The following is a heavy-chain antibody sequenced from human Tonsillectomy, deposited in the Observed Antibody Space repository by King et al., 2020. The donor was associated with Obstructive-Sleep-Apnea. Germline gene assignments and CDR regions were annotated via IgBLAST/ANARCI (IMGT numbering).Heavy chain of an antibody. CDR1: GFTFSSYI. J-gene: IGHJ3*02. CDR3: ARAFLSDAFNI. D-gene: IGHD2/OR15-2a*01. CDR2: ISSSRITV. V-gene: IGHV3-48*04. Sequence: VQLVESGGGLVQPGGCLRLSCAASGFTFSSYIMNWVRQAPGKGLEWVSYISSSRITVYYADSVKGRFTISRDNAMNSLCLQMNSLRAEDTAVYYCARAFLSDAFNIWGQGTMVTVSS.